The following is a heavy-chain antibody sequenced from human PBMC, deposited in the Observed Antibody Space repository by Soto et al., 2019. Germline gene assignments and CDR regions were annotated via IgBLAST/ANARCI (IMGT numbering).Heavy chain of an antibody. CDR3: ARSAVTTVTTLAEYNWFDP. V-gene: IGHV1-69*13. J-gene: IGHJ5*02. CDR1: GGTFSSYA. CDR2: IIPIFGTA. D-gene: IGHD4-17*01. Sequence: SVKVSCKASGGTFSSYAISWVRQAPGQGLEWMGGIIPIFGTANYAQKFQGRVTITADESTSTAYMELSSLRSEDTAVYYCARSAVTTVTTLAEYNWFDPWGQGTLVTVSS.